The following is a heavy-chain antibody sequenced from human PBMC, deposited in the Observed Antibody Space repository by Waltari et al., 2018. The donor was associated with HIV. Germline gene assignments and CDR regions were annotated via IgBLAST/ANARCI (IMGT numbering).Heavy chain of an antibody. CDR3: ARAFMIRGTGAFDI. CDR2: MCSSGSTI. J-gene: IGHJ3*02. CDR1: GFTFRSYE. D-gene: IGHD3-10*01. Sequence: EVQVVESGGGLVQPGGSLRLSCAASGFTFRSYEMNWVRQAPGKGMEWVSDMCSSGSTIYFADAVKGRFTMSRDNANNSLYLRMNSLRAEDTAVYYGARAFMIRGTGAFDIWGQGTMVTVSS. V-gene: IGHV3-48*03.